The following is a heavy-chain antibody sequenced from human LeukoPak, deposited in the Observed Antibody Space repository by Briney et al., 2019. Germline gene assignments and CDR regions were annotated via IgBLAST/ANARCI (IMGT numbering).Heavy chain of an antibody. J-gene: IGHJ3*02. V-gene: IGHV1-69*13. CDR1: GGTFSSYA. D-gene: IGHD3-22*01. Sequence: GASVKVSCKASGGTFSSYAISWVRQAPGQGLEWMGGIIPIFGTANYAQKFQGRVTITADESTSTAYMGLRSLRSDDTAVYYCARVAWVDDSSGSDAFDIWGQGTMVTVSS. CDR3: ARVAWVDDSSGSDAFDI. CDR2: IIPIFGTA.